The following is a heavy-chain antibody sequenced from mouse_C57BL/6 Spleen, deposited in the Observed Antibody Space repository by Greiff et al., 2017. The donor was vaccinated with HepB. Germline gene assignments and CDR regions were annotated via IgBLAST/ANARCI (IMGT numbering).Heavy chain of an antibody. Sequence: VQLQQSGPELVKPGASVKLSCKASGYTFTSYDINWVKQRPGQGLEWIGWIYPRDGSTKYNEKFKGKATLTVDTSSSTAYMELHSLTSEDSAVYFCARSFITTVVPFAYWGQGTLVTVSA. CDR1: GYTFTSYD. CDR3: ARSFITTVVPFAY. CDR2: IYPRDGST. D-gene: IGHD1-1*01. J-gene: IGHJ3*01. V-gene: IGHV1-85*01.